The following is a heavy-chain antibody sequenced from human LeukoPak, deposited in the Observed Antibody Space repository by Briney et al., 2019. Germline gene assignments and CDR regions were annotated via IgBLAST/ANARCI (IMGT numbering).Heavy chain of an antibody. CDR1: GYPFSGSD. D-gene: IGHD6-19*01. CDR3: AKTTGGWPRFFDH. CDR2: VSHEGSSK. J-gene: IGHJ4*02. V-gene: IGHV3-30*18. Sequence: QSGGSLRLSCAASGYPFSGSDIHWVRQAPGKGLEGVAFVSHEGSSKFYAESVKGRFGISRDNSKSTTYLQMNGLRADDTAVYYCAKTTGGWPRFFDHWGQGTLVAVSS.